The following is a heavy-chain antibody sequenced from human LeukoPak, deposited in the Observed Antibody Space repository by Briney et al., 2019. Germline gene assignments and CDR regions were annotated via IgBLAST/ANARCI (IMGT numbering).Heavy chain of an antibody. CDR1: GFTLSSYR. V-gene: IGHV3-21*01. CDR2: ISGSGHYI. J-gene: IGHJ4*02. Sequence: GGSLRLSCAASGFTLSSYRMDWVRQAPGKGLEWVPSISGSGHYIFYADSVKGRFTISRDNAKNSLYLETNSLRAEDTAVYFCARVHTWTVDYWGQGTLVTVSS. D-gene: IGHD1-1*01. CDR3: ARVHTWTVDY.